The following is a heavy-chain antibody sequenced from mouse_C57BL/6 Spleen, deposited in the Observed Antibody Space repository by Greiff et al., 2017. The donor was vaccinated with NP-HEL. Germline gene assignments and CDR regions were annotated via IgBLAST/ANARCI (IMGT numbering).Heavy chain of an antibody. V-gene: IGHV3-6*01. D-gene: IGHD1-1*01. CDR2: ISYDGSN. CDR1: GYSITSGYY. J-gene: IGHJ4*01. CDR3: ARLSLRYYAMDY. Sequence: EVKLQESGPGLVKPSQSLSLTCSVTGYSITSGYYWNWIRQFPGNKLEWMGYISYDGSNNYNPSLKNRISITRDTSKNQFFLKLNSVTTEDTATYYCARLSLRYYAMDYWGQGTSVTVSS.